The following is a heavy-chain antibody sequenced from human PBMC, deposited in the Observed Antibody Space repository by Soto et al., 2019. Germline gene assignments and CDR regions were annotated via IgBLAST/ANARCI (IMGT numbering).Heavy chain of an antibody. CDR3: ARHVFGSSWYDY. V-gene: IGHV5-10-1*01. Sequence: PGESLKISCKGSGYSFTSYWISWVRQMPGKGLEWMGRIDPSDSYTNYSPSFQGHVTISADKSISTAYLQWSSLKASDTAMYYCARHVFGSSWYDYWGQGTLVTVSS. CDR1: GYSFTSYW. D-gene: IGHD6-13*01. J-gene: IGHJ4*02. CDR2: IDPSDSYT.